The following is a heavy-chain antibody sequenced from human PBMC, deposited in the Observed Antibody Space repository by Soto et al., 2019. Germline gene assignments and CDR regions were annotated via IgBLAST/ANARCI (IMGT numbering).Heavy chain of an antibody. Sequence: ASVKVSCKASGGTFSSYAISWVRQAPGQGLEWMGGIIPIFGTANYAQKFQGRVTIIADESTSTAYMELSSLRSEDTAVYYCAKNGQLPYYYYGMDVWGQGTTVTVSS. CDR3: AKNGQLPYYYYGMDV. CDR1: GGTFSSYA. V-gene: IGHV1-69*13. J-gene: IGHJ6*02. CDR2: IIPIFGTA. D-gene: IGHD1-26*01.